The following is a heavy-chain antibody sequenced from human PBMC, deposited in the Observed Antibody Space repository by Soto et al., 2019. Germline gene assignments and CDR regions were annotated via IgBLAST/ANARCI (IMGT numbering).Heavy chain of an antibody. CDR3: AKSDYGSGSYSPLNWFDP. CDR1: GFTFSSYA. Sequence: GSLRLSCAASGFTFSSYAMSWVRQAPGKGLEWVSAISGSGGSTYYADSVKGRFTISRDNSKNTLYLQMNSLRAEDTAVYYCAKSDYGSGSYSPLNWFDPWGQGTLVTGSS. J-gene: IGHJ5*02. CDR2: ISGSGGST. V-gene: IGHV3-23*01. D-gene: IGHD3-10*01.